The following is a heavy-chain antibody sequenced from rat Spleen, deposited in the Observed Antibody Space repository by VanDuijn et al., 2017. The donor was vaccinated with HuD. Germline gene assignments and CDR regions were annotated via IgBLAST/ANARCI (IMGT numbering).Heavy chain of an antibody. D-gene: IGHD2-2*01. CDR3: TRAGYLRDWYFDF. V-gene: IGHV5-29*01. CDR1: GFTFNDHF. CDR2: ISYDGSST. Sequence: EVQLVESDGGLVQPGRSLKLSCAASGFTFNDHFMAWVRQAPTKGLEWVATISYDGSSTYYRDSVKGRFTISRDDAKNTLYLQMDGLRSEDTATYYCTRAGYLRDWYFDFWGPGTMVTVSP. J-gene: IGHJ1*01.